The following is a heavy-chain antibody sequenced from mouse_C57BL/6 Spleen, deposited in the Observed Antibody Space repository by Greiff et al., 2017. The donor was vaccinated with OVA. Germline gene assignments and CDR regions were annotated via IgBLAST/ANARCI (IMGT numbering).Heavy chain of an antibody. Sequence: EVQLQQSGPELVKPGASVKIPCKASGYTFTDYNMDWVKQSNGKSLEWIGDINPNNGGTIYNQKFKGKATLTVDKSSSTAYMELRSLTSEDTAVYYCARGAITTAPYYFDYWGQGTTLTVSS. CDR2: INPNNGGT. CDR3: ARGAITTAPYYFDY. V-gene: IGHV1-18*01. J-gene: IGHJ2*01. D-gene: IGHD1-1*01. CDR1: GYTFTDYN.